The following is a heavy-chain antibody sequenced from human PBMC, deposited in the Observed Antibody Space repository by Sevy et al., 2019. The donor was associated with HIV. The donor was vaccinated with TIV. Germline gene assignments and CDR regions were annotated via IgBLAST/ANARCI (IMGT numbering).Heavy chain of an antibody. CDR1: GFTFSSYG. CDR2: IRYDGSNK. Sequence: GGSLRLSCAASGFTFSSYGMHWVRQAPGKGLEWVAFIRYDGSNKYYADSVKGRFTISRDNSKNTLYLQMNGLRAEDTAVYYCAIIVVVPAAMGEGGYWGQGTLVTVSS. J-gene: IGHJ4*02. V-gene: IGHV3-30*02. D-gene: IGHD2-2*01. CDR3: AIIVVVPAAMGEGGY.